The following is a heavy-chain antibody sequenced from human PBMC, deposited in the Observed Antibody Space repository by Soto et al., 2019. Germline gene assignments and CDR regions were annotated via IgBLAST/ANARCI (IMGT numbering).Heavy chain of an antibody. J-gene: IGHJ4*02. CDR3: AKDLFYSSSWYGVFDY. CDR2: ISYDGSNK. CDR1: GFTFSSYG. V-gene: IGHV3-30*18. D-gene: IGHD6-13*01. Sequence: GGSLRLSCAASGFTFSSYGMHWVRQAPGKGLEWVAVISYDGSNKYYADSVKGRFTISRDNSKNTLYLQMNSLRAEDTAVYYCAKDLFYSSSWYGVFDYWGQGTLVTVSS.